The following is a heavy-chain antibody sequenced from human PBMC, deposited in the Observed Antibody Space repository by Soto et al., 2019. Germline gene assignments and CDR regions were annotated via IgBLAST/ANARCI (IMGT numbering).Heavy chain of an antibody. J-gene: IGHJ6*02. CDR3: ARDSTIFGVVTADSYYYGMDV. CDR2: IDPSDSYT. Sequence: PGVSIKVSCKGAGYHFTGYGISWVRQLPGKGLEWMGRIDPSDSYTNYSPSFQGHVTISADKSISTAYLQWSSLKASDTAMYYCARDSTIFGVVTADSYYYGMDVWGQGTTVTVSS. CDR1: GYHFTGYG. V-gene: IGHV5-10-1*01. D-gene: IGHD3-3*01.